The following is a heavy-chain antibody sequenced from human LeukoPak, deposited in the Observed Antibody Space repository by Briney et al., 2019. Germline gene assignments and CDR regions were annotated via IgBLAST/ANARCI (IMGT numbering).Heavy chain of an antibody. CDR2: IYSGGST. D-gene: IGHD3-3*01. V-gene: IGHV3-53*01. CDR1: GFTVSSNY. J-gene: IGHJ4*02. Sequence: GGSLRLSCAASGFTVSSNYMSWVRQAPGKGLEWVSVIYSGGSTYYADSVKGRFTISRDNSKNTLYLQMNSLRAEDTAVYYCAKEKASFWSGLGWGQGTLVTVSS. CDR3: AKEKASFWSGLG.